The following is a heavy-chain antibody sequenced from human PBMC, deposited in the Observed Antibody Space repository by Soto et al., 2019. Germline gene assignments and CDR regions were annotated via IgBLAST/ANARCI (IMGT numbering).Heavy chain of an antibody. CDR3: ARTFIAAAGTIGAFDI. V-gene: IGHV1-2*04. Sequence: ASVKVSCKASGYTFTGYYMHWVRQAPGQGLEWMGWINPKSGGTKYAQKFQGWVTMTRDTSTSTVYMELSSLRSEDTAVYYCARTFIAAAGTIGAFDIWGQGTMVTVSS. CDR1: GYTFTGYY. J-gene: IGHJ3*02. CDR2: INPKSGGT. D-gene: IGHD6-13*01.